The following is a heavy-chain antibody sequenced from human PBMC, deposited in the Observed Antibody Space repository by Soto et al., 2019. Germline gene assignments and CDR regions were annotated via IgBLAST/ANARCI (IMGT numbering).Heavy chain of an antibody. D-gene: IGHD2-2*01. CDR3: TRGGSGYSSTWAAY. CDR2: ISHSGGT. V-gene: IGHV4-59*01. CDR1: GDSIRSYY. J-gene: IGHJ4*02. Sequence: SETLSLTCSVSGDSIRSYYWSWIRQPPGKGLEWIGYISHSGGTKYNPSVKSRVTISMDTSRNQLSLKMTSVTAADTAVYYCTRGGSGYSSTWAAYWGQGTLVTVSS.